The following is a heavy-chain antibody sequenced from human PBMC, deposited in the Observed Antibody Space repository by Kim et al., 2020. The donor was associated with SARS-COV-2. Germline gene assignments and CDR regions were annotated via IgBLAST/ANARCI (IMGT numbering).Heavy chain of an antibody. D-gene: IGHD6-13*01. Sequence: GGSLRLSCTGSGFNFGDNAMSWVRQAPGKGLEWVGLVRTKSYGGTSEHAASVQGKFTISRHDSKSIAHLQMNSLKVDVTAICYCARGQQQRGAGYFIDYWRQGVRVTVSS. CDR2: VRTKSYGGTS. V-gene: IGHV3-49*04. CDR3: ARGQQQRGAGYFIDY. CDR1: GFNFGDNA. J-gene: IGHJ4*02.